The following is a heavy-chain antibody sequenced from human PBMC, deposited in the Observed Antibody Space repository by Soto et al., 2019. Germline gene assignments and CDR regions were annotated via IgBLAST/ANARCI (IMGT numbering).Heavy chain of an antibody. V-gene: IGHV5-51*01. CDR1: GYRFNTYW. J-gene: IGHJ6*02. CDR2: IYPGDSDT. D-gene: IGHD3-3*01. CDR3: ARLGFNYDFLSGYYNVHHYYGIDV. Sequence: PGESLKISCQGSGYRFNTYWIGWVRQMPGKGLEWMGIIYPGDSDTRYSPSFQGQVTISADKSINSVYLQWSSLKASGTATYYCARLGFNYDFLSGYYNVHHYYGIDVWGQGTTVTVSS.